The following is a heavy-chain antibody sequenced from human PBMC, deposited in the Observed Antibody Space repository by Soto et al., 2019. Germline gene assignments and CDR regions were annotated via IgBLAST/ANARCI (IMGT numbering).Heavy chain of an antibody. CDR1: GGSFSGYY. CDR2: INHSGST. CDR3: TGQFGELLADAFDI. Sequence: SETLSLTCAVYGGSFSGYYWSWICQPPGKGLEWIGEINHSGSTNYNPSLKSRVTVSVDRSKNQFSLKLNSVTAADTAVYYCTGQFGELLADAFDIGGQGKMVTVS. V-gene: IGHV4-34*01. D-gene: IGHD3-10*01. J-gene: IGHJ3*02.